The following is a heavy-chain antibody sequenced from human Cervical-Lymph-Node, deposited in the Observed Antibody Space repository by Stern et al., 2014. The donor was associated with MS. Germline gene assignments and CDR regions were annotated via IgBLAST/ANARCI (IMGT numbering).Heavy chain of an antibody. CDR2: TYPGDSDT. CDR3: ARHPHPPRGNWFDP. Sequence: EVQLVESGAAVRKPGESLKISCQGSGYSFTNYWIGWVRQMPRKGLEGKGITYPGDSDTRYSPSFQGPVTISADKSISTAYLQWSSLKTSDTAMYYCARHPHPPRGNWFDPWAREPWSPSPQ. V-gene: IGHV5-51*01. J-gene: IGHJ5*02. CDR1: GYSFTNYW.